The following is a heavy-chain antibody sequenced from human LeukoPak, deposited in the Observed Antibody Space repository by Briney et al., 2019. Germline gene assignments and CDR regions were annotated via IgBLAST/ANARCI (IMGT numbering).Heavy chain of an antibody. CDR3: ATHSGWYYYGMDV. D-gene: IGHD6-19*01. V-gene: IGHV1-24*01. CDR2: FDPEDGET. J-gene: IGHJ6*02. CDR1: GYTLTELS. Sequence: ASVKVSCKVSGYTLTELSMHWVRQAPGKGLEWMGGFDPEDGETIYAQKFQGRVTITEDTSTDTAYMELSSLRSEDTAVYYCATHSGWYYYGMDVWGQGTTVTVSS.